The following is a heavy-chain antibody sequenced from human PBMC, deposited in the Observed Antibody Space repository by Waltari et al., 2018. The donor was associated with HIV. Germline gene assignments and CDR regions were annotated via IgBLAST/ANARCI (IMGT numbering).Heavy chain of an antibody. CDR2: IDQHASEK. V-gene: IGHV3-7*01. Sequence: EVQLVESGGGLVQPGGSLRLSCAASGFIFNNYWMSWVRQAPGKGLEWAANIDQHASEKYYVDSVKGRFTISRDNARNSLYLQMNSLGAEDTAVYYCVRYCSGSTSYPEFDYWGQGTLVTVSS. CDR3: VRYCSGSTSYPEFDY. CDR1: GFIFNNYW. D-gene: IGHD2-15*01. J-gene: IGHJ4*02.